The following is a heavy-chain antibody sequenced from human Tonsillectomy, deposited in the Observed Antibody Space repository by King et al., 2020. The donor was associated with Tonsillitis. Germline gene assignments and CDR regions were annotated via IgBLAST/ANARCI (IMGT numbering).Heavy chain of an antibody. V-gene: IGHV3-21*01. J-gene: IGHJ6*02. CDR3: ARVRGDYYDSSGYYYDYYYGMDV. D-gene: IGHD3-22*01. Sequence: VQLVESGGGLVKPGGSLRLSCAASGFTFSSYSMNWVRQAPGKGLEWVSSISSSSSYIYYADSVKGRFTISRDNAKNSLYLQINSLRAEDTAVYYCARVRGDYYDSSGYYYDYYYGMDVWGQGTTVTVSS. CDR1: GFTFSSYS. CDR2: ISSSSSYI.